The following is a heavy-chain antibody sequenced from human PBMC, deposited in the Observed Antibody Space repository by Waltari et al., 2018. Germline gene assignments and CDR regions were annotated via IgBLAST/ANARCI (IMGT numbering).Heavy chain of an antibody. V-gene: IGHV4-34*01. J-gene: IGHJ6*02. D-gene: IGHD3-22*01. Sequence: QVQLQQWGAGLLKPSETLSLTCAVYGGSFSGYYWSWIRPPPGRGLEWIGEINHRGSTNNNAALRSRVTISVDTSKNQFSLKRSSGTAAETAVYYWAGGTMIVGVTDYYYGVDVWGQGTTVTVSS. CDR1: GGSFSGYY. CDR3: AGGTMIVGVTDYYYGVDV. CDR2: INHRGST.